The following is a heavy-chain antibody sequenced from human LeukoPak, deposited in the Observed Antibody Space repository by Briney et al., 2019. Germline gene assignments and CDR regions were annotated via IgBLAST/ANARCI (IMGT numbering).Heavy chain of an antibody. V-gene: IGHV3-66*01. D-gene: IGHD3-16*01. J-gene: IGHJ4*02. CDR3: FGGLAGG. CDR2: IYSGGDR. Sequence: GGSLRLSCTASGFNVNRNYMSWVRQAPGKGLEWVSVIYSGGDRRYADSVKDRFTIYRDSSKNTLYLQMNSLRVEDTALYYCFGGLAGGWGQGTLVTVSS. CDR1: GFNVNRNY.